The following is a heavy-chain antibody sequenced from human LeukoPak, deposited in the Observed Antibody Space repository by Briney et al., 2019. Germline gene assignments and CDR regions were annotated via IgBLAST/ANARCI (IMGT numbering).Heavy chain of an antibody. V-gene: IGHV1-2*02. CDR1: GYTFIGFY. CDR2: INPNGGGT. CDR3: ARDQRQQLILGWLDP. J-gene: IGHJ5*02. Sequence: ASVKVSCKTSGYTFIGFYIHWVRQAPGQGLEWMGWINPNGGGTHYAQKFQGRVTTTRDTSVTTAYMELSSLTSDDTAVYYCARDQRQQLILGWLDPWGQGTLVTVSS. D-gene: IGHD6-13*01.